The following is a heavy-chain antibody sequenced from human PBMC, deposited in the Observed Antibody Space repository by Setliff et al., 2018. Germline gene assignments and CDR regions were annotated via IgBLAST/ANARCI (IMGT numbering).Heavy chain of an antibody. CDR3: ARIKPFAMDV. V-gene: IGHV3-48*03. CDR2: ISSTGSTE. J-gene: IGHJ6*02. Sequence: GGSLRLSCAASGSIFSGYEMNWVRQAPGKGLEWVSYISSTGSTENYADSVKGRFTVSRDNAENSLYLQMNRLRAEDTAVYFCARIKPFAMDVWGQGTTVTVSS. CDR1: GSIFSGYE.